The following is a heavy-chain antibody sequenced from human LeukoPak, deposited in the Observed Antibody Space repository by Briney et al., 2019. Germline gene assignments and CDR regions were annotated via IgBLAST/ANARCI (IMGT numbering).Heavy chain of an antibody. CDR2: INPNSGGT. CDR3: ARDYCANGVCYTPFDY. Sequence: GASVKVSCKASGYTFTGYYMHWVRQAPGQGLEWMGRINPNSGGTNYAQKFQGRVTMTRDTSISTAYMELSRLRSDDTAVYYCARDYCANGVCYTPFDYWGQGTLVTVSS. CDR1: GYTFTGYY. V-gene: IGHV1-2*06. J-gene: IGHJ4*02. D-gene: IGHD2-8*01.